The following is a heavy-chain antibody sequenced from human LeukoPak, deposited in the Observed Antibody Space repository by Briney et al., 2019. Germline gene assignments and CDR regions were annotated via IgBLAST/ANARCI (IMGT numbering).Heavy chain of an antibody. J-gene: IGHJ3*02. D-gene: IGHD2/OR15-2a*01. CDR3: ARADESTRGAFDI. CDR2: ISSSSSYI. CDR1: GFTFSSYS. V-gene: IGHV3-21*01. Sequence: PGGSPRLFCAASGFTFSSYSMNWVRQAPGKGLEWVSSISSSSSYIYYADSVKGRFTISRDNAKNSLYLQMNSLRAEDTAVYYCARADESTRGAFDIWGQGTMVTVSS.